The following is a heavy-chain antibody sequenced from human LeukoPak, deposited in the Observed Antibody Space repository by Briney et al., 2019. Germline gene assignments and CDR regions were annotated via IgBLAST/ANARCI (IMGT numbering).Heavy chain of an antibody. J-gene: IGHJ4*02. Sequence: GGSLRLSCAASGFTVSSTYMSWVRQAPGKGLEWVSVIYSVGNIYYIDSVKGRFTISRDTSKNTLYLLMNSLRAEDTAVYFCASRHCSGGGCYFAGADPFDYWGQGTLVTVSS. CDR2: IYSVGNI. CDR1: GFTVSSTY. CDR3: ASRHCSGGGCYFAGADPFDY. D-gene: IGHD2-15*01. V-gene: IGHV3-53*01.